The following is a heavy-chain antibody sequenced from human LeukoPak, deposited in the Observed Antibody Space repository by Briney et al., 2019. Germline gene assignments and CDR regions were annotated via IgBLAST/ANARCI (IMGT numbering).Heavy chain of an antibody. CDR1: GGTFSSYA. CDR3: ARDYDSYYDFWSGYYAEYFQH. CDR2: INTNTGNP. V-gene: IGHV7-4-1*02. Sequence: ASVKVSCKASGGTFSSYAISWVRQAPGQGLEWMGWINTNTGNPTYAQGFTGRFVFSLDTSVSTAYLQISSLKAEDTAVYYCARDYDSYYDFWSGYYAEYFQHWGQGTLVTVSS. D-gene: IGHD3-3*01. J-gene: IGHJ1*01.